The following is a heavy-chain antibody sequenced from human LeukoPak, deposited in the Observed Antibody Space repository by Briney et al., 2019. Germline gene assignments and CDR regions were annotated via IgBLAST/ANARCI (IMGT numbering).Heavy chain of an antibody. D-gene: IGHD3-10*01. CDR2: IYYSGST. J-gene: IGHJ5*02. V-gene: IGHV4-31*03. CDR3: ARDYYGSGSHNWFDP. Sequence: SQTLSLTCTVSGGSISSGGYYWSWIRQHPGKGLEWIGYIYYSGSTYYNPSLKSRVTISVDTSKNQFSLKLSSVTAADTAVYYSARDYYGSGSHNWFDPWGQGTLVTVSS. CDR1: GGSISSGGYY.